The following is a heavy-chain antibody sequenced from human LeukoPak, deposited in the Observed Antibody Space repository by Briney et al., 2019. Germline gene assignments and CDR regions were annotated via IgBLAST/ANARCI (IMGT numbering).Heavy chain of an antibody. D-gene: IGHD3-16*01. J-gene: IGHJ4*01. V-gene: IGHV3-23*01. Sequence: GGSLRLSCAASGISFGSSAFSWVRQSPEKGLEWVSAISDGGLNTYYANSVKGRFTISRDDSKTTIFLQINNLRVDDTALYYCATGRGVLRGFDYWGPGTLITVSS. CDR2: ISDGGLNT. CDR1: GISFGSSA. CDR3: ATGRGVLRGFDY.